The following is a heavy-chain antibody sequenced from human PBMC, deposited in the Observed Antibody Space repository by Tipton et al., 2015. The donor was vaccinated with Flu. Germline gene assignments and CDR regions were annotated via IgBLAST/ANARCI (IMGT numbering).Heavy chain of an antibody. J-gene: IGHJ6*02. D-gene: IGHD3-9*01. Sequence: QLVQSGAEVKKPGSSMKVSCKASGYTFTTHGISWVRQAPGQGLEWMGWIITYNGQTNYAQKFQGRMTITTDKSTTTAYMELRSLRSNDTAVYYCARYYDILTGHGMDVWGQGTTVTVSS. CDR3: ARYYDILTGHGMDV. CDR2: IITYNGQT. V-gene: IGHV1-18*04. CDR1: GYTFTTHG.